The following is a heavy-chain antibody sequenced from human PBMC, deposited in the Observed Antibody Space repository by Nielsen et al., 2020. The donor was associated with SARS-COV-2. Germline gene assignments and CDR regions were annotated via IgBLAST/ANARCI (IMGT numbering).Heavy chain of an antibody. J-gene: IGHJ4*02. CDR1: GYTFTSYG. CDR2: ISAYNGNT. V-gene: IGHV1-18*01. D-gene: IGHD3-3*01. Sequence: SVKVSCKASGYTFTSYGISWVRQAPGQGLEWMGWISAYNGNTNYAQKLQGRVTMTTDTSTSTAYMELRSLRSDDTAVYYCARDRPPLYDFWSGYYMREIDFDYWGQGTLVTVSS. CDR3: ARDRPPLYDFWSGYYMREIDFDY.